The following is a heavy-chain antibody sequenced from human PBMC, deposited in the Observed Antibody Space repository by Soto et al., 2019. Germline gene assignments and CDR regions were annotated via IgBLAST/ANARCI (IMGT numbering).Heavy chain of an antibody. V-gene: IGHV1-18*01. CDR1: GYTFTSYG. D-gene: IGHD3-10*01. Sequence: QVQLVQSGAEVKKPGASVKVSCKASGYTFTSYGISWVRQAPGQGLEWMGWISAYNGNTNYAQKLQGRVTMTTDTSTSTAYMELRSLRSDDTAVYYCARDVPLWFGELLLLSSPDPYYFDYWGQGTLVTVSS. J-gene: IGHJ4*02. CDR2: ISAYNGNT. CDR3: ARDVPLWFGELLLLSSPDPYYFDY.